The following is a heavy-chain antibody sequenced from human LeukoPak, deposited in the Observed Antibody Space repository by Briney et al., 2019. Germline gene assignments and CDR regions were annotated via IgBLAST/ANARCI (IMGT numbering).Heavy chain of an antibody. V-gene: IGHV3-33*01. CDR2: IWYDGRTK. J-gene: IGHJ4*02. CDR3: ARGLGDSSGYYFGYFDY. Sequence: GGSLRLSCEVSGFTFSNYGMHWVRQAPGKGLEWLALIWYDGRTKFHADSVKGRFTISRDNSANTLYLQMSSLRAEDTAVYYCARGLGDSSGYYFGYFDYWGQGTLVTVSS. D-gene: IGHD3-22*01. CDR1: GFTFSNYG.